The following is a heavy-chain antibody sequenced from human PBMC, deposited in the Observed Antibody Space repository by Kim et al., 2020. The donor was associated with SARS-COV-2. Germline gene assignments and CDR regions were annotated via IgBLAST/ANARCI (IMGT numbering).Heavy chain of an antibody. CDR2: IKQDGSEK. CDR1: GFTFSSYW. Sequence: GVSLRLSCAASGFTFSSYWMSWVRQAPGKGLEWVANIKQDGSEKYYVDSVKGRFTISRDNAKNSLYLQMNSLRAEDTAVYYCAREGDGYNFPYYYGMDVWGQGTTVTVSS. D-gene: IGHD5-12*01. J-gene: IGHJ6*02. CDR3: AREGDGYNFPYYYGMDV. V-gene: IGHV3-7*01.